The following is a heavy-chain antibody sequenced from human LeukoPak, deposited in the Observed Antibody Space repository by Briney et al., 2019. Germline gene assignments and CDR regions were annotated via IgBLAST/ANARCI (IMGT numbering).Heavy chain of an antibody. D-gene: IGHD6-6*01. CDR2: INSDGSEG. V-gene: IGHV3-7*03. Sequence: GGSLRLSCAVSGFTFSGFWMSWSRQAPGKGLEWVASINSDGSEGYYADVVKGRFTISRDNAKNSLYLQINSLRAEDTAVYYCARSSYSSSPSVWGQGTMVTVSS. J-gene: IGHJ3*01. CDR3: ARSSYSSSPSV. CDR1: GFTFSGFW.